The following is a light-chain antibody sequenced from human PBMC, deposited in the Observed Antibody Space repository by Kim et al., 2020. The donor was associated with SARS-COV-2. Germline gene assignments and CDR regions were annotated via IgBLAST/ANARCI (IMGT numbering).Light chain of an antibody. CDR3: QQYNDWPLLT. J-gene: IGKJ4*01. V-gene: IGKV3-15*01. CDR1: QSVRNN. Sequence: IVMTQSPATLSVSPGERVTLSCRASQSVRNNLAWYQQRPGQAPRLLIYGASTRATDISARFSGSGSGTEFTLTIRSLQSEDLAVYYCQQYNDWPLLTFGGRTKVDI. CDR2: GAS.